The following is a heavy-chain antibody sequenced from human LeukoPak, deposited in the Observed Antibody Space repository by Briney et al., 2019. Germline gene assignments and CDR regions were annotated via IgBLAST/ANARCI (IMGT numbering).Heavy chain of an antibody. CDR2: ISYDGSNK. CDR3: AKDREYSSSWSFDY. V-gene: IGHV3-30*18. CDR1: GFTFSSYG. J-gene: IGHJ4*02. D-gene: IGHD6-13*01. Sequence: GGSLGLSCAASGFTFSSYGMHWVRQAPGKGLEWVAVISYDGSNKYYADSVKGRFTISRDNSKNTLYLQMNSLRAEDTAVYYCAKDREYSSSWSFDYWGQGTLVTVSS.